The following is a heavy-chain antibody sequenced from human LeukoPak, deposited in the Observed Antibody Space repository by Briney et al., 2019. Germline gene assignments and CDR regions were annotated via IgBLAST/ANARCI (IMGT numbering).Heavy chain of an antibody. CDR3: ARGRIYSSSALPAGY. V-gene: IGHV1-2*04. D-gene: IGHD6-6*01. J-gene: IGHJ4*02. CDR2: INPNSGGT. CDR1: GYTFTNFG. Sequence: AAVKVSCKASGYTFTNFGISWVRQAPGQGLEWMGWINPNSGGTNYAQKFQGWVTMTRDTSISTAYMELSRLRSDDTAVYYCARGRIYSSSALPAGYWGQGTLVTVSS.